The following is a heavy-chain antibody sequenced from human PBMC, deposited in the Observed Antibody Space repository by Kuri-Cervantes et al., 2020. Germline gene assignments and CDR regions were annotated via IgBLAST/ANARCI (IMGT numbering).Heavy chain of an antibody. CDR2: INHSGST. J-gene: IGHJ4*02. D-gene: IGHD3-9*01. V-gene: IGHV4-34*01. CDR3: ASEDYDILTGPIDY. Sequence: SETLSLTCAVYGGPFSGYYWSWIRQPPGKGLEWIGEINHSGSTNYNPSLKSRVTISVDTSKNQFSLKLSSVTAADTAVYYCASEDYDILTGPIDYWGQGTLVTVSS. CDR1: GGPFSGYY.